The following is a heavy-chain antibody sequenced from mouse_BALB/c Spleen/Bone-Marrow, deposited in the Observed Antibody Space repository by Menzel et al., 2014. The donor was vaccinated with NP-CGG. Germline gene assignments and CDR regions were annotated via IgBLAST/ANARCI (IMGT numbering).Heavy chain of an antibody. Sequence: QVQLQRSGAELVMPGASVKMSCKASGYTFTDYWMHWVKQRPGQGLEWIGAIDTSDSYTSYNQKFKGKATLTVDESSSTAYMQLSSLTSEDSAVYYCAREGYGNSYAMDYWGQGTSVTVSS. J-gene: IGHJ4*01. CDR3: AREGYGNSYAMDY. CDR2: IDTSDSYT. V-gene: IGHV1-69*01. CDR1: GYTFTDYW. D-gene: IGHD2-1*01.